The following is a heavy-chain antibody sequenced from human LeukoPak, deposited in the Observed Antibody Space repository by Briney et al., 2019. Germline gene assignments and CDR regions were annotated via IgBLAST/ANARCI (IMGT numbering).Heavy chain of an antibody. D-gene: IGHD3-22*01. J-gene: IGHJ4*02. CDR2: IYYSGST. CDR1: GGSISSGDYY. CDR3: ARASGSGYYFFDY. V-gene: IGHV4-30-4*01. Sequence: PSQTLSLTCSVSGGSISSGDYYWSWIRQPPGKGLEWIGYIYYSGSTYYNPSLKSRVTTSVDTSKNQFSLKLSSVTAADTAVYYCARASGSGYYFFDYWGQGTLVTVSS.